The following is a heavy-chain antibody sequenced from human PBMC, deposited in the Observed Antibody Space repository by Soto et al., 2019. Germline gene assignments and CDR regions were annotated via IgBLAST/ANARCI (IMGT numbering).Heavy chain of an antibody. J-gene: IGHJ4*02. CDR2: IKPDGSVK. D-gene: IGHD1-1*01. V-gene: IGHV3-7*05. CDR3: AKDRPRRTSGYFFDY. Sequence: GGSLRLSCVVSGFTFTNFWMSWVRQGPGKGLEWVANIKPDGSVKYYVDSVKGRFTISRDNAKNSLYLQMNSLRAEDTALYYCAKDRPRRTSGYFFDYWGQGTPVTVSS. CDR1: GFTFTNFW.